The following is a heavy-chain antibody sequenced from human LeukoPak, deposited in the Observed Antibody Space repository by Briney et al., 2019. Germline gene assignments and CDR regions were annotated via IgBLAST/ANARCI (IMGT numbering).Heavy chain of an antibody. Sequence: PGRSLRLSCAASGFTFSSYGMHWVRQAPGKGLEWVAVIWYDGSNKYYADSVKGRFTISRDNSKNTLYLQMNSLRAEDTAVYYCARDDRDGYNYDWFDPWGQGTLVTVSS. V-gene: IGHV3-33*01. CDR3: ARDDRDGYNYDWFDP. D-gene: IGHD5-24*01. CDR2: IWYDGSNK. CDR1: GFTFSSYG. J-gene: IGHJ5*02.